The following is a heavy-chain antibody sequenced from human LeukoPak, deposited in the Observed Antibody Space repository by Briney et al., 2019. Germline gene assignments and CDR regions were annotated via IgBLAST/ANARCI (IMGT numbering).Heavy chain of an antibody. D-gene: IGHD1-1*01. J-gene: IGHJ4*02. CDR1: GGTFSSYA. Sequence: SVKVSCKASGGTFSSYAISWVRQAPGQGLEWMGGIILIFGTANYAQKFQGRVTITADESTSTAYMELSSLRSEDTAVYYCASVTQADFIWNDNGGAFDYWGQGTLVTVSS. CDR3: ASVTQADFIWNDNGGAFDY. V-gene: IGHV1-69*13. CDR2: IILIFGTA.